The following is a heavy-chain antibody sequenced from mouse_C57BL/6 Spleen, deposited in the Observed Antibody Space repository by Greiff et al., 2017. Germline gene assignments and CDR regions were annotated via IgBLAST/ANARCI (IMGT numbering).Heavy chain of an antibody. D-gene: IGHD1-3*01. J-gene: IGHJ2*01. CDR3: ARRGKGSLDY. CDR2: IDPSDSYT. Sequence: VQLQQPGAELVMPGASVKLSCKASGYTFTSYWMHWVKQRPGQGLEWIGEIDPSDSYTNYNQKFKGKSTLTVDKSSSTAYMQLSSLTSEDSAVYYCARRGKGSLDYWGQGTTLTVSS. V-gene: IGHV1-69*01. CDR1: GYTFTSYW.